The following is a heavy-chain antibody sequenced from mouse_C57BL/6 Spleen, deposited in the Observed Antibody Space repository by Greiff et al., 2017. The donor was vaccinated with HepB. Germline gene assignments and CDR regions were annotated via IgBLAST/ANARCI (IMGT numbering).Heavy chain of an antibody. CDR3: ARHKAVVAPYFDY. D-gene: IGHD1-1*01. CDR1: GFTFSSYG. V-gene: IGHV5-6*01. J-gene: IGHJ2*01. Sequence: EVHLVESGGDLVKPGGSLKLSCAASGFTFSSYGMSWVRQTPDKRLEWVATISSGGSYTYYPDSVKGRFTISRDNAKNTLYLQMSSLKSEDTAMYYCARHKAVVAPYFDYWGQGTTLTVSS. CDR2: ISSGGSYT.